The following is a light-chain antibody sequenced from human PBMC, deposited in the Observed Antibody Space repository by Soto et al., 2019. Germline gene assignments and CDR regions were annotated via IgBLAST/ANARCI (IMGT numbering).Light chain of an antibody. Sequence: SLLTQPASVSGSPGQSITISCTGTSSDVGGYNYVSWYQQHPGKAPKLVIYDVSNRPSGVSNRFSGSKSGSTASLTISGLKAEDEADYYCNLFPRPPFYVFGVGPKVTVL. CDR3: NLFPRPPFYV. CDR2: DVS. J-gene: IGLJ1*01. CDR1: SSDVGGYNY. V-gene: IGLV2-14*01.